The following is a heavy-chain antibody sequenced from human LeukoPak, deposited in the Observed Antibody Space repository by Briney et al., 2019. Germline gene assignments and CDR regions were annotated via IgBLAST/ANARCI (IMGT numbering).Heavy chain of an antibody. CDR2: ITGNNGNT. CDR1: GYTFSGYG. D-gene: IGHD1-26*01. J-gene: IGHJ4*02. Sequence: GASVKVSCKTSGYTFSGYGISWVRQAPGQGLEWMGWITGNNGNTNYAPSLQGRVTMTTDTSTNTVYMELTSLKSDDTAVYYCARDQRNSGSYRFEYWGQETPVTASS. CDR3: ARDQRNSGSYRFEY. V-gene: IGHV1-18*01.